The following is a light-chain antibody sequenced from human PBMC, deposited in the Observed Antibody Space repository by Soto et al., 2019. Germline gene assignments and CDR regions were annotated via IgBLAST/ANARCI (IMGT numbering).Light chain of an antibody. J-gene: IGLJ1*01. CDR3: SSYRSTTTFGV. V-gene: IGLV2-14*01. Sequence: QSALTQPASVSGSAGQSITISCTGTSSDIGGYNYVSWYQQHPGKAPKVVIYEVSNRPLGVSNRFSASKSGNTASLIISGLXADDEADYFCSSYRSTTTFGVFGTGTKVTVL. CDR2: EVS. CDR1: SSDIGGYNY.